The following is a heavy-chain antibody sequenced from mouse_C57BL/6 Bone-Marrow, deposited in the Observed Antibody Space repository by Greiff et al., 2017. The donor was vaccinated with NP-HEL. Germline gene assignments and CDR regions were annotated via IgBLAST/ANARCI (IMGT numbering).Heavy chain of an antibody. CDR2: ISDGGSYT. D-gene: IGHD3-2*01. J-gene: IGHJ4*01. V-gene: IGHV5-4*01. Sequence: EVHLVESGGGLVKPGGSLKLSCAASGFTFSSYAMSWVRQTPEKRLEWVATISDGGSYTYYPDNVKGRFTISRDNAKNNLYLQRSHLKSEDTAMYYCARVRQGDYAMDYWGQGTSVTVSS. CDR3: ARVRQGDYAMDY. CDR1: GFTFSSYA.